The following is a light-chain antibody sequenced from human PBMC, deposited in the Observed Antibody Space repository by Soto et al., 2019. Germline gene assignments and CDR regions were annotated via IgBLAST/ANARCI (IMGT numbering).Light chain of an antibody. CDR3: QQYNNWPPIT. CDR1: QSISSN. CDR2: ATS. Sequence: EIVMTQSPATLCVSRGESSTLSCRYSQSISSNLAWYQQKPGQTPRLLIYATSTRATGIPARFSGSGSGTEFTLTISSLQSEDFAVYYCQQYNNWPPITFGQGTRLEIK. J-gene: IGKJ5*01. V-gene: IGKV3-15*01.